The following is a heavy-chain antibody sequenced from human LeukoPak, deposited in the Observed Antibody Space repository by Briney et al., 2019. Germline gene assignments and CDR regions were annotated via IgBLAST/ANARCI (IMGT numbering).Heavy chain of an antibody. CDR1: GGSVSSSRHY. Sequence: AETLSLTCTVSGGSVSSSRHYWVWIRQPPGECLEWIGSIYYSGSTYYNPSLKSRLAISVDTSKNQFSRTLTSVTPADTAIHSRARREPALAAAVDYWGQGILVTVSS. CDR3: ARREPALAAAVDY. V-gene: IGHV4-39*01. J-gene: IGHJ4*02. D-gene: IGHD6-13*01. CDR2: IYYSGST.